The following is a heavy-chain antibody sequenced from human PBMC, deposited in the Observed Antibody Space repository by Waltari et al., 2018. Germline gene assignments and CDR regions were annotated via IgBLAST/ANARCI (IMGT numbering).Heavy chain of an antibody. V-gene: IGHV3-23*01. D-gene: IGHD3-10*01. CDR2: ISGSGGST. CDR3: AKGYGSGSYYLYYFDY. J-gene: IGHJ4*02. Sequence: EVQLLESGGGLVQPGGSLRLSCAASGFTFSSYAMSWVRQAPGKGLEWVSAISGSGGSTYYADSGKGRFTISRDNSKNTLYLQMNSLRAEDTAVYYCAKGYGSGSYYLYYFDYWGQGTLVTVSS. CDR1: GFTFSSYA.